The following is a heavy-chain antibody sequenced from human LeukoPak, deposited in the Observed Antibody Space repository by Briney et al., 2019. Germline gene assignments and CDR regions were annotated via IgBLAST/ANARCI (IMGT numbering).Heavy chain of an antibody. CDR1: GFTFSSYA. Sequence: GRSLRLSCAASGFTFSSYAMHWVRQAPGKGLEWVAVISYDGSNKYYADSVKGRFTISRDNSKNTLYLQMNSLRAEDTAVYYCAREYSGYDWEFDYWGQGTLVTVSS. CDR2: ISYDGSNK. D-gene: IGHD5-12*01. V-gene: IGHV3-30-3*01. CDR3: AREYSGYDWEFDY. J-gene: IGHJ4*02.